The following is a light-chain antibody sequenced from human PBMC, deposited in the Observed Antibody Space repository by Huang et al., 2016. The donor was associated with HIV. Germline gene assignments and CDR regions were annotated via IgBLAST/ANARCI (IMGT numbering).Light chain of an antibody. J-gene: IGKJ4*01. Sequence: EIVLTQSPATLSLSPGERATLSCRASQSVRSYLAWYQQKPGQAPRRLIYDASNRATGSQARFSGSGSGTDFTLTISNLQSEDFAGYYCQQRSAWPLTCGGGTKVEI. CDR2: DAS. CDR3: QQRSAWPLT. CDR1: QSVRSY. V-gene: IGKV3-11*01.